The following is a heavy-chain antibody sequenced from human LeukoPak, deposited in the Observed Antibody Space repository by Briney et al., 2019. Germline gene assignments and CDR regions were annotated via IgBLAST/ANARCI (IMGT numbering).Heavy chain of an antibody. D-gene: IGHD5-18*01. V-gene: IGHV3-13*01. CDR3: VREARGYHYTYFDY. CDR1: GFTLGSHD. Sequence: PGGSLRLSCTASGFTLGSHDMHWVRQIPGRGLEWVAAVSSGFHAFFADSVQGRFTVSREDARNSLYLQMNSLRAGDTAVYYCVREARGYHYTYFDYWGQVTLVTVSS. J-gene: IGHJ4*02. CDR2: VSSGFHA.